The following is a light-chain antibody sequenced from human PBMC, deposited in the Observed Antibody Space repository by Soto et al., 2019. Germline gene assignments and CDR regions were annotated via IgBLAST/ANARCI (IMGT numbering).Light chain of an antibody. CDR1: SSDIGNYDY. CDR3: LLYYGGSYV. CDR2: EVS. V-gene: IGLV2-14*01. J-gene: IGLJ1*01. Sequence: QSALTQPASVSGSPGQSITISCTGTSSDIGNYDYVSWFQQHPGKAPKLLISEVSNRPSGVSYRFSGSKSGTTASLTISGLQAEDEADYYCLLYYGGSYVFGAGTKVTVL.